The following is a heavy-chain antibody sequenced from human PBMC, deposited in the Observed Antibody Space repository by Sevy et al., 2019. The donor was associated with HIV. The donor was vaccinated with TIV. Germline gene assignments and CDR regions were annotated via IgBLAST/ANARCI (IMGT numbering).Heavy chain of an antibody. V-gene: IGHV5-51*01. CDR1: GYSFTSYW. D-gene: IGHD3-10*01. J-gene: IGHJ5*02. Sequence: GESLKISCKGSGYSFTSYWIGWVRQMPGKGLEWMGFIYPGDSDTRYSPSFQGQVTISADKSISTAYLQWSSLKASDTAIYYCARPSLGSGGWFDPWGQGTLVTVSS. CDR3: ARPSLGSGGWFDP. CDR2: IYPGDSDT.